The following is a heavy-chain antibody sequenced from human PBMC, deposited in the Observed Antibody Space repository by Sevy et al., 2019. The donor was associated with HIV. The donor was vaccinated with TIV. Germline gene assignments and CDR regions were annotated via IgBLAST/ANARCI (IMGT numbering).Heavy chain of an antibody. V-gene: IGHV3-15*01. J-gene: IGHJ4*02. Sequence: GGSLRFSCAASGFTFSNAWMSWVRQAPGKGLEWVGRIKSKTDGGTTDYAAPVKGRFTISRDDSKNTLYLQMNSLKTEDTAVYYCTTDQAQLLWFGELRFDYWGQGTLVTVSS. CDR2: IKSKTDGGTT. CDR1: GFTFSNAW. CDR3: TTDQAQLLWFGELRFDY. D-gene: IGHD3-10*01.